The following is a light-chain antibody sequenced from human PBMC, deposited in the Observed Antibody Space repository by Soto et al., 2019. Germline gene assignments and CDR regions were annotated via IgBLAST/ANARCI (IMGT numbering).Light chain of an antibody. Sequence: DIQMTQSPSSLSASVGDRVTISCRASQSISTYLNWYQKKPGKAPQFLIYAASSLQTGVPSRFSGGGSGTDFTLTISTLQPEDFATYYCQQSYSTPHTFGQGTKLEIK. CDR3: QQSYSTPHT. V-gene: IGKV1-39*01. CDR1: QSISTY. CDR2: AAS. J-gene: IGKJ2*01.